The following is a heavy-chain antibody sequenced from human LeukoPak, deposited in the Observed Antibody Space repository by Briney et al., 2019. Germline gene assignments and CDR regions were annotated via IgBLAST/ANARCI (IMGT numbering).Heavy chain of an antibody. D-gene: IGHD6-19*01. V-gene: IGHV3-23*01. CDR2: ISGSGGST. CDR3: AKFSPMAGITPYYYYGMDV. CDR1: GFTFSSYA. Sequence: PGGSLRLSCAASGFTFSSYAMSWVRQAPGKGLEWVSAISGSGGSTYYADYVKGRFTISRDNSKNTLYLQMNSLRAEDTAVYYCAKFSPMAGITPYYYYGMDVWGQGTTVTVSS. J-gene: IGHJ6*02.